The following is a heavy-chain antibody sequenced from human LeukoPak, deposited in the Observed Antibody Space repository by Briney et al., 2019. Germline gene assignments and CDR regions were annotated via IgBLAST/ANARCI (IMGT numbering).Heavy chain of an antibody. CDR2: ISGSGSRT. CDR3: AKDYNAFDF. CDR1: GFTVSSNY. D-gene: IGHD1-1*01. Sequence: GGSLRLPCAASGFTVSSNYMSWVRQAPGKGLEWVSAISGSGSRTYYADSVKARFTVSRDNSKNILYLQMHSLTVEDTAMYYCAKDYNAFDFWGQGTLVTVSS. J-gene: IGHJ4*02. V-gene: IGHV3-23*01.